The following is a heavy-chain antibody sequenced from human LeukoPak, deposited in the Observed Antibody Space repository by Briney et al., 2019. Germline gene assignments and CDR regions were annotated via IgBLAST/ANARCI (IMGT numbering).Heavy chain of an antibody. CDR2: IYYSGST. CDR3: ARETAYSYYYYMDV. CDR1: GGSISSYY. Sequence: SETLSLTCTVSGGSISSYYWSWVRQPPGKGLEWIGYIYYSGSTNYNPSLKSRVTISVDTSKNQFSLKLSSVTAADTAVYYCARETAYSYYYYMDVWGKGTTVTVSS. V-gene: IGHV4-59*01. J-gene: IGHJ6*03.